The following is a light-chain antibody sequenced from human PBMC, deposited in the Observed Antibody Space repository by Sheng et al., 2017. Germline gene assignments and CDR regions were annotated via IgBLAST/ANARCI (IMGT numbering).Light chain of an antibody. J-gene: IGLJ3*02. CDR1: ISNIGNNY. Sequence: QSVLTQPPSVSATPGQTVTISCSGSISNIGNNYVSWYQQLPGTTPKLLIYDNNKRPSGIPDRFSASKSGTSAALAITGLQAEDEADYYCQSYDSSLSGWVFGGGTKLTVL. CDR2: DNN. CDR3: QSYDSSLSGWV. V-gene: IGLV1-51*01.